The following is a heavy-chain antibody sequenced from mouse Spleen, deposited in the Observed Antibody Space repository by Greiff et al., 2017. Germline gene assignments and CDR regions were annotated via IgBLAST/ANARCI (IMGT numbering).Heavy chain of an antibody. CDR2: ISSGGDYI. CDR1: GFTFSSYA. J-gene: IGHJ3*01. D-gene: IGHD1-1*01. V-gene: IGHV5-9-1*02. CDR3: TRDYYGSSPFAY. Sequence: EVKLVESGEGLVKPGGSLKLSCAASGFTFSSYAMSWVRQTPEKRLEWVAYISSGGDYIYYADTVKGRFTISRDNARNTLYLQMSSLKSEDTAMYYCTRDYYGSSPFAYWGQGTLVTASA.